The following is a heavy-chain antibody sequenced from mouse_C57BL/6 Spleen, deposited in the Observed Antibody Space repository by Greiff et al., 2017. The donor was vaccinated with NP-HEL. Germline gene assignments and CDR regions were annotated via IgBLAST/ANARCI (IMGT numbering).Heavy chain of an antibody. Sequence: QVQQSGAELVRPGASVKLSCTASGFNIKDYYMHWVKQRPEQGLEWIGRIDPEDGDTEYAPKFQGKATMTADTSSNTAYLQLSSLTTEDTAVYYCTPITTVEPFAYWGQGTLVTVSA. CDR2: IDPEDGDT. J-gene: IGHJ3*01. CDR3: TPITTVEPFAY. D-gene: IGHD1-1*01. V-gene: IGHV14-1*01. CDR1: GFNIKDYY.